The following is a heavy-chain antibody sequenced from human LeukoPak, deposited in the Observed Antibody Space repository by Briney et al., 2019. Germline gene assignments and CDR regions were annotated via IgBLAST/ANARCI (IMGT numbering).Heavy chain of an antibody. CDR1: GFTFSSYA. V-gene: IGHV3-23*01. J-gene: IGHJ5*02. D-gene: IGHD4-17*01. CDR3: AKDLLDYGDYGDPGWFDP. CDR2: ISGSGGST. Sequence: GGSLRLSCAASGFTFSSYAMSWVRKAPGKGLEWVSAISGSGGSTYYADSVKGRFTISRDNSKNTLYLQMNSLRAEDTAVYYCAKDLLDYGDYGDPGWFDPWGQGTLVTVSS.